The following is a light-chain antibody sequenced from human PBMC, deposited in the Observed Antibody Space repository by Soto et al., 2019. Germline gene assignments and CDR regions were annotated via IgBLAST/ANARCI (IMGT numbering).Light chain of an antibody. Sequence: QSALTQPRSVSGSPGQSVTISCTVTSSDVGGYNHVSWYQQHPGKAPKLMIYDVSKRPSGVPDRFSGSKSGNTASLTISGLQAEDEADYYCCSYAGSIYVFGTGTQLTVL. J-gene: IGLJ1*01. CDR1: SSDVGGYNH. CDR3: CSYAGSIYV. CDR2: DVS. V-gene: IGLV2-11*01.